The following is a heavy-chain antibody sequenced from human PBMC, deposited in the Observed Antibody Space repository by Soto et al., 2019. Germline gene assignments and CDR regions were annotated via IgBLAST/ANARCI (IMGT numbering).Heavy chain of an antibody. J-gene: IGHJ6*02. D-gene: IGHD6-13*01. CDR3: ARLSEAAAGTNGMDV. CDR1: GYSFTSYW. CDR2: IDPSDSYT. Sequence: VEALKISCKGSGYSFTSYWLSWVPQMAVKGLEWMGRIDPSDSYTNYSPSFQGHVTISADKSISTAYLQWSSLKASDTAMYYCARLSEAAAGTNGMDVWGQGTTVTVSS. V-gene: IGHV5-10-1*01.